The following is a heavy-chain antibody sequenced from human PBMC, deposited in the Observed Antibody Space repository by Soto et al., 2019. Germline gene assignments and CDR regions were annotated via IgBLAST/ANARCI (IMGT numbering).Heavy chain of an antibody. CDR3: ARDTDGLHY. CDR1: GLIFSNYK. V-gene: IGHV3-74*01. CDR2: INTDGSIT. J-gene: IGHJ4*02. Sequence: LSLTCAASGLIFSNYKMHWVRQAPGKGLVWVSRINTDGSITDYADSVKGRFTVSRDNPKNTLYLQMNSLRAEDTAVYYCARDTDGLHYWGQGTLVTVSS.